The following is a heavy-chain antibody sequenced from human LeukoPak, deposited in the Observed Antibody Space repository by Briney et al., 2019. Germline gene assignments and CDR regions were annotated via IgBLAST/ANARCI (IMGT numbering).Heavy chain of an antibody. CDR2: MNPNSGNT. J-gene: IGHJ2*01. Sequence: ASVRVSCKASGYTFTNFDINWVRQATGQGLEWMGWMNPNSGNTGYAQKFQGRVTMTRNTSISTAYMELSSLRSEDTAVYHCARVALGSWYFDLWGRGTLVTVSS. D-gene: IGHD2-15*01. CDR1: GYTFTNFD. CDR3: ARVALGSWYFDL. V-gene: IGHV1-8*01.